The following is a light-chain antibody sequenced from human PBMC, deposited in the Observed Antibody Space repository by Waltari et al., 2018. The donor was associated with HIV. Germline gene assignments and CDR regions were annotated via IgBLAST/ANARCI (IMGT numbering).Light chain of an antibody. Sequence: HSVLTQPPSVSAAPGQRVTISCTGSSSNIGHHSVNCYQQLPGTAPKLLIYNSNERPSGIPDRFSGSKAGTSGTLAITGLQTGDEADYYCGTWDSSLSAWVFGGGTKLTVL. CDR2: NSN. J-gene: IGLJ3*02. CDR3: GTWDSSLSAWV. CDR1: SSNIGHHS. V-gene: IGLV1-51*01.